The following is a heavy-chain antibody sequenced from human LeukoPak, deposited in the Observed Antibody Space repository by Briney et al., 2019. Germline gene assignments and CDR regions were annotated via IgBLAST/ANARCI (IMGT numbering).Heavy chain of an antibody. CDR3: ARQYYYYSIDS. CDR1: GASLSSYY. J-gene: IGHJ4*02. Sequence: SETLSLTCTVSGASLSSYYWSWIRQPPGKGVEWIGYIHYSEGTRYTPSLKSRVTISVDTSKNQFSLKLSSVTAADTAVYYCARQYYYYSIDSWGQGTLVTVSS. V-gene: IGHV4-59*08. D-gene: IGHD3-22*01. CDR2: IHYSEGT.